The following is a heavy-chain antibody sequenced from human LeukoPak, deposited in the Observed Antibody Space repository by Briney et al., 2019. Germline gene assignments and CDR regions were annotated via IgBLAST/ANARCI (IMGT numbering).Heavy chain of an antibody. J-gene: IGHJ3*02. Sequence: GGSLRLSCAASGFTFSSYWMHWVRQAPGKGLVWVSRINSDGTSTSYADSVKGRFTISRDNAKNTLYLQMNSLRAEDTAVYYCTRGSISPGAFDIWGQGTVVTVSS. CDR2: INSDGTST. V-gene: IGHV3-74*01. D-gene: IGHD3-3*02. CDR3: TRGSISPGAFDI. CDR1: GFTFSSYW.